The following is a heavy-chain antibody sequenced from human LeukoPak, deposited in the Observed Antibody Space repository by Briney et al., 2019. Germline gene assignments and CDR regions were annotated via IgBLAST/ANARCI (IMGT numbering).Heavy chain of an antibody. CDR2: INPNSGGT. D-gene: IGHD2-15*01. J-gene: IGHJ4*02. CDR3: ARGNDVLAPPDN. V-gene: IGHV1-2*02. CDR1: GYTFTGYY. Sequence: ASVKVSCRASGYTFTGYYMHWVRQAPGQGLEWMGWINPNSGGTNYAQKFQGRVTITADKSTSTAYMELSSLRSEDTAVYYCARGNDVLAPPDNWGQGTLVTVSS.